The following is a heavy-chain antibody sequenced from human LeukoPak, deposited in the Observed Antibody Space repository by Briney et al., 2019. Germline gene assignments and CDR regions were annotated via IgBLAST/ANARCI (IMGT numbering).Heavy chain of an antibody. CDR3: ARNRGIVATIYDY. J-gene: IGHJ4*02. CDR2: INHSGST. D-gene: IGHD5-12*01. CDR1: GGSFGGYY. V-gene: IGHV4-34*01. Sequence: SETLSLTCAVYGGSFGGYYWSWIRQPPGKGLEWIGEINHSGSTNYNPSLKSRVTISVDTSKNQFSLKLSSVTAADTAVYYCARNRGIVATIYDYWGQGTLVTVSS.